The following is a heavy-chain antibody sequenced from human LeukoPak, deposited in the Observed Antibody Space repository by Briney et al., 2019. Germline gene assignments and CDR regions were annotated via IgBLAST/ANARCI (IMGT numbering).Heavy chain of an antibody. V-gene: IGHV4-59*11. CDR1: GASINSHY. Sequence: SETLSLTCTVSGASINSHYWSWIRQPPGKGLEWIGYVSYSGDTDYNPSLKSRVTISADMSKNHFSLRLSSVTAADTAIYYCAKYGVGSTYFDNWGQGTLVTVSS. J-gene: IGHJ4*02. CDR2: VSYSGDT. CDR3: AKYGVGSTYFDN. D-gene: IGHD1-26*01.